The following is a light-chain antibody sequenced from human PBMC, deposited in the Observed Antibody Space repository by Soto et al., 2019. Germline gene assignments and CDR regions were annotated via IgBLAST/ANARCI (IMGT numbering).Light chain of an antibody. CDR3: QQYGSSPPYT. CDR2: GSS. V-gene: IGKV3-20*01. J-gene: IGKJ2*01. Sequence: EVVLTQSPGTLSLSPGERATLSCRASQSVSNNYLAWYQQKPGQSPKLLIFGSSDRATGIPDRFSGSGSGTDFTLTISSLEPDDFAVYSCQQYGSSPPYTFGQGTKLEIK. CDR1: QSVSNNY.